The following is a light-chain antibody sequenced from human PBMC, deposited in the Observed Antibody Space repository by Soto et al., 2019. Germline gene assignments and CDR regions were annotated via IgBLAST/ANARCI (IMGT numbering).Light chain of an antibody. CDR3: TSYTTSSTHVV. J-gene: IGLJ2*01. CDR2: DVS. CDR1: SSDVGSYNY. V-gene: IGLV2-14*01. Sequence: QSALTQPASVSGSPGQSITISCTGTSSDVGSYNYVYWYQQYPGKAPKLMIYDVSNRPSGVSYRFSGSKSGNTASLTISGLQAEDEAHYYCTSYTTSSTHVVFGGGTKLTVL.